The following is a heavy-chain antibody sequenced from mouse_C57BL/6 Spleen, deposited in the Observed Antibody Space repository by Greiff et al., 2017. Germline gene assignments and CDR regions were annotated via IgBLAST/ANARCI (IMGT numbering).Heavy chain of an antibody. Sequence: VQLQESGPELVKPGASVKLSCKASGYTFTSYDINWVKQRPGQGLEWIGWIYPRDGSTKYNEKFKGKAPLTVDTYSNTAYIDLHSLTSEDSAVYVCAREGNYYGSSHWYFDVWGTGTTVTVSS. CDR2: IYPRDGST. V-gene: IGHV1-85*01. CDR3: AREGNYYGSSHWYFDV. D-gene: IGHD1-1*01. CDR1: GYTFTSYD. J-gene: IGHJ1*03.